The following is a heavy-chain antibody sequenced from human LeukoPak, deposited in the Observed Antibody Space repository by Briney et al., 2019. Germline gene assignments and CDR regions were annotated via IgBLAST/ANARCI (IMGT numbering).Heavy chain of an antibody. D-gene: IGHD3-9*01. CDR1: GFTFSSYE. J-gene: IGHJ4*02. Sequence: GGSLGLSCAVSGFTFSSYEMNGVRQAPGKGLEWVSYISSSGTTIYYADSVKGRFTISRDNAKNSLYLQMNSLRAEDTAVYYCTRDRVSSGYGDYFYYWGQGTLVTVSS. CDR3: TRDRVSSGYGDYFYY. CDR2: ISSSGTTI. V-gene: IGHV3-48*03.